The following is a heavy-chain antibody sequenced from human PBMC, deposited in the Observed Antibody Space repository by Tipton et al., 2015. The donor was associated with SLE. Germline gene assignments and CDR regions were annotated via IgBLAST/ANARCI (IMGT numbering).Heavy chain of an antibody. D-gene: IGHD5-18*01. CDR1: GFTFRSYV. V-gene: IGHV3-21*04. Sequence: SLRLSCAASGFTFRSYVMSWVRQAPGKGLEWVSSISSSSSYIYYADSVKGRFTISRDNAKNSLYLQMNSLRAEDTAVYYCARVGGRYSSRYYGIDVWGQGTTVTVSS. CDR2: ISSSSSYI. J-gene: IGHJ6*02. CDR3: ARVGGRYSSRYYGIDV.